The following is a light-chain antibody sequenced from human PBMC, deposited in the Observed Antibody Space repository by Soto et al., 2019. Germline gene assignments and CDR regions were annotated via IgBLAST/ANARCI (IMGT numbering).Light chain of an antibody. V-gene: IGKV3-11*01. CDR3: QQRSNWPPT. CDR2: AAS. CDR1: QSISRY. Sequence: EIWVTQSPSTLSLSPGEIATLAGRASQSISRYLEWYQQKPGKAPKLLIYAASNRPTGIPARFSGSGSGTDFTLTISSLQPEDFEVYYCQQRSNWPPTFGQGTRLEIK. J-gene: IGKJ5*01.